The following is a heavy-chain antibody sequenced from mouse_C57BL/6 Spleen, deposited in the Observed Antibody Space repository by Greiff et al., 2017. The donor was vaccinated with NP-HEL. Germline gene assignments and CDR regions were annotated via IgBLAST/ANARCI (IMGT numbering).Heavy chain of an antibody. CDR2: IDPSDSYT. CDR1: GYTFTSYW. V-gene: IGHV1-69*01. Sequence: QVQLQQPGAELVMPGASVKLSCKASGYTFTSYWMHWVKQRPGQGLEWIGEIDPSDSYTNYNQKFKGKSTLTVDKSSSTAYMQLSSLTSEDSAVYYCARGGGDAMDYWGQGTSVTVSS. CDR3: ARGGGDAMDY. J-gene: IGHJ4*01.